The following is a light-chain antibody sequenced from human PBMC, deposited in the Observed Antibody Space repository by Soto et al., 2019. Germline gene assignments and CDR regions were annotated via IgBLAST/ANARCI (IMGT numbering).Light chain of an antibody. V-gene: IGKV3D-15*01. CDR3: QQYNNWPPYT. CDR1: QTVSRNN. Sequence: EIVLTQSPGTLSLSPGERATLSCRASQTVSRNNLVWYQQRPGQPPRLLIYGASSRATGIPARFSGSGSGTEFTLTISRLQSEDFAVYYCQQYNNWPPYTFGQGTKVDI. CDR2: GAS. J-gene: IGKJ1*01.